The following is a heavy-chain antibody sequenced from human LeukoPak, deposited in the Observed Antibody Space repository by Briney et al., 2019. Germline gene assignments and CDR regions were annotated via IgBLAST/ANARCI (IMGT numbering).Heavy chain of an antibody. CDR2: INLGGSAK. J-gene: IGHJ4*02. D-gene: IGHD7-27*01. V-gene: IGHV3-7*01. Sequence: GGSLRLSCAASGFTFRSYAMSWVRQAPGKGPEWVANINLGGSAKLYVDSVKGRCTISRDNAKNSLYLQMNSLRVEDTAVYYCAAWGLHNYWGQGTLVTVSS. CDR1: GFTFRSYA. CDR3: AAWGLHNY.